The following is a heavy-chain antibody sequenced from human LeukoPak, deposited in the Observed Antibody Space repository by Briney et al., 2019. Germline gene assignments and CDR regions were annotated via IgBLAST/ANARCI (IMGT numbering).Heavy chain of an antibody. V-gene: IGHV3-64*04. D-gene: IGHD5-24*01. Sequence: GGSLRLSCSASGFSFSTSSMHWVRQPPGKGLEHVSGISSYGGGTRYADSVRGRFTISRDNSKNTLYLQMNSLKADDTAVYYCADRDAYNLNYWGQGTLVTVSS. CDR3: ADRDAYNLNY. CDR2: ISSYGGGT. J-gene: IGHJ4*02. CDR1: GFSFSTSS.